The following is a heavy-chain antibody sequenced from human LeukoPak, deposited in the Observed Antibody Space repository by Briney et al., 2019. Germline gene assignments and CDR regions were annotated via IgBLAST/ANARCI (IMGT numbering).Heavy chain of an antibody. CDR2: IKSKSDGGTI. D-gene: IGHD2-15*01. V-gene: IGHV3-15*01. CDR1: GFTFSDAW. J-gene: IGHJ4*02. CDR3: TTRRQDGW. Sequence: GGSLRLSCVGSGFTFSDAWMSWVRQAPGKGLEWVGRIKSKSDGGTIDYAAPVEGRFTISRDDSRNTLYLQMNSLKTEDTAVYYCTTRRQDGWWGQGTLVTVS.